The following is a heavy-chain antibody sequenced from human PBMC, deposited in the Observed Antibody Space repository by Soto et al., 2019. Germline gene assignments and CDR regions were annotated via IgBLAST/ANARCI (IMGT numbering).Heavy chain of an antibody. CDR2: IHYTGST. J-gene: IGHJ4*02. Sequence: SETLSLTCTVSGGSINNYYWNWIRQPPGKGLEWIGHIHYTGSTNYNPSLNSRVTMSVDTSKNHFSLNVSSVTAADTAVYYCARVGRGGAPAADYWGQGTLVTVSS. V-gene: IGHV4-59*01. CDR3: ARVGRGGAPAADY. CDR1: GGSINNYY. D-gene: IGHD2-2*01.